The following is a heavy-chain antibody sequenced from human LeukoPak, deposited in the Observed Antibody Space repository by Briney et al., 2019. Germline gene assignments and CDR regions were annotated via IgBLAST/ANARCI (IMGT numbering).Heavy chain of an antibody. J-gene: IGHJ6*03. CDR2: INTNTGNP. D-gene: IGHD2-15*01. Sequence: ASVKVSCKASGYTFTSYAMNWVRQAPGQGLEWMGWINTNTGNPTYAQGFTGRFVFSLDTSVSTAYLQISSLKAEDTAVYYCARDTRGGSLSNYYYYYYMDVWGKGTTVIISS. CDR1: GYTFTSYA. V-gene: IGHV7-4-1*02. CDR3: ARDTRGGSLSNYYYYYYMDV.